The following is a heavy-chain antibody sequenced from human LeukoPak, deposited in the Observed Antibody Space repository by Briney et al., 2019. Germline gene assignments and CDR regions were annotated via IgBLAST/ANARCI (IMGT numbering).Heavy chain of an antibody. CDR1: GFAFSTYP. D-gene: IGHD3-10*01. CDR2: ISGGGDTT. V-gene: IGHV3-23*01. CDR3: AKDWSCDS. J-gene: IGHJ4*02. Sequence: GGSLSLPCAASGFAFSTYPMTWVRQAPGKGLEWVSAISGGGDTTAYAASVQGRSTISRDNSKNTLYLQVNGLRVKDTAVYYCAKDWSCDSWGQGTLVTVSS.